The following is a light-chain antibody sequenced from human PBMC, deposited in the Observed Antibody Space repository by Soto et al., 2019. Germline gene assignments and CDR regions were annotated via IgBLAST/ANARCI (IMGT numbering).Light chain of an antibody. CDR2: RGI. V-gene: IGLV1-47*01. Sequence: QYVLAQPPSASGTPGQRVTISCSGRLSNIGDNYVYWYQQLPERAPKLLIYRGIERPSGVPDRFSGSKSGTSASLAISGLRPEDEADYYCASWDDDLSGVVFGGGTKLTV. CDR3: ASWDDDLSGVV. J-gene: IGLJ2*01. CDR1: LSNIGDNY.